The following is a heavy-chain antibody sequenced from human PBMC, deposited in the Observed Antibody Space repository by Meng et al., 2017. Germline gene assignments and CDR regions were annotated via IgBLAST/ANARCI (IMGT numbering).Heavy chain of an antibody. J-gene: IGHJ4*02. Sequence: SVKVSCKASGGTFSSYAISWVRQAPGQGLEWMGGIIPIFGTANYAQKFQGRVTITADESTSTAYMELSRLRSEDTAVYYCARDRKDSSGYGNWYNFDYWGQGTLVTVSS. D-gene: IGHD3-22*01. CDR3: ARDRKDSSGYGNWYNFDY. CDR2: IIPIFGTA. V-gene: IGHV1-69*13. CDR1: GGTFSSYA.